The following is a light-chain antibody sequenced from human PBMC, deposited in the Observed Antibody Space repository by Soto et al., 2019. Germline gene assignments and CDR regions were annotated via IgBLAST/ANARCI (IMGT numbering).Light chain of an antibody. V-gene: IGKV3-15*01. CDR1: QSVSSN. Sequence: EIVMTQSPTTLSVSPGERATLSCRASQSVSSNLAWYQHKPGQAPRLLIYGSSTRATGIPARFNGSGSGTEVTLNSSSLQSEYFAVYYCQQYNNCPYTVGPGTKLEIK. CDR2: GSS. CDR3: QQYNNCPYT. J-gene: IGKJ2*01.